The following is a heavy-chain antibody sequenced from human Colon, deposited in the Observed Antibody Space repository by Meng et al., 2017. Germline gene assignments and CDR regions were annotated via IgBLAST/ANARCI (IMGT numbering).Heavy chain of an antibody. Sequence: QVQLQGSGPGLVRPSETLSLPCTVSGASVSSDSHYWSWIRQSPGKGLEWIGYIYYTGNTNYNPSLASRVSMSLDTSKNHFSLHLTSVTAADTAIYYCARVNGDFDEAWFDPWGQGTLVTVSS. V-gene: IGHV4-61*03. CDR3: ARVNGDFDEAWFDP. CDR2: IYYTGNT. D-gene: IGHD4-17*01. J-gene: IGHJ5*02. CDR1: GASVSSDSHY.